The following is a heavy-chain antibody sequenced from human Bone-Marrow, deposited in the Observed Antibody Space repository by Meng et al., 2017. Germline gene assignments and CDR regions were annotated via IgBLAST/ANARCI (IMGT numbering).Heavy chain of an antibody. CDR3: AKVEYKSGSYYFDH. CDR1: GFTFDESA. V-gene: IGHV3-9*01. Sequence: SLKISCGASGFTFDESALQWVRPAPGKGLEWVSGISWNSGNISYEDSVKGRFTISSDNAKNSLYLQMDSLISEGTAYYYCAKVEYKSGSYYFDHWGQGTLVTVSS. D-gene: IGHD1-1*01. J-gene: IGHJ4*02. CDR2: ISWNSGNI.